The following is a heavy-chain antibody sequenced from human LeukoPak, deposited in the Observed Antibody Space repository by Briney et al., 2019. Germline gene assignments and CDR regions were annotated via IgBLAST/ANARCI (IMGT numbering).Heavy chain of an antibody. Sequence: GGSLRLSCAASGFTFRGTAMNWVRQAPGKGLEWVAFIRYDGSNKYYADSVKGRFTISRDNSKNTLYLQMNSLRAEDTAVYYCAKDFRSWDAFDIWGQGTMVTVSS. CDR2: IRYDGSNK. CDR3: AKDFRSWDAFDI. J-gene: IGHJ3*02. V-gene: IGHV3-30*02. CDR1: GFTFRGTA.